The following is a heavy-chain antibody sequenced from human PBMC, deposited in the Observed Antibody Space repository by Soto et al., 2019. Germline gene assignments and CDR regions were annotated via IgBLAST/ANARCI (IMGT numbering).Heavy chain of an antibody. CDR3: ATSNGGFTTVFDY. J-gene: IGHJ4*02. D-gene: IGHD4-17*01. Sequence: SETLSLTCTVSGGSISSYYWSWIRQPPGKGLEWIGYIYYSGSTNYNPSLKSRVTISVDTSKNQFSLKLSSVTAADTAVYYCATSNGGFTTVFDYWGQGTLVTVSS. V-gene: IGHV4-59*01. CDR2: IYYSGST. CDR1: GGSISSYY.